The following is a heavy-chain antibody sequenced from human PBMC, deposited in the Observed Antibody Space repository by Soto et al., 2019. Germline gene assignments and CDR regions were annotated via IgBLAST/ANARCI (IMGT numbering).Heavy chain of an antibody. V-gene: IGHV1-18*01. CDR3: ARLAPCNSEICYSHPLDF. CDR2: ITPSNGDT. D-gene: IGHD2-15*01. J-gene: IGHJ4*02. CDR1: GYTFATYG. Sequence: QVQLLQSGVEVKKPGASVKVSCKASGYTFATYGIGWVRQAPGQGLEWMGWITPSNGDTNYAQKLQGRVTMTTDTSTSTAYMEVRSLRSDDTAVYYCARLAPCNSEICYSHPLDFWGQGTLVTVSS.